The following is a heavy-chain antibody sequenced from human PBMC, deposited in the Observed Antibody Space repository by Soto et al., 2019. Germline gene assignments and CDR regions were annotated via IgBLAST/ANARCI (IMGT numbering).Heavy chain of an antibody. CDR3: AKGGRGTYYYYYGMDV. D-gene: IGHD1-1*01. J-gene: IGHJ6*02. Sequence: QVQLVESGGGVVQPGRSLRLSCAASGFTFSGYGMHWVRQAPGKGLEWVSVISYDGNNKYYADSVKGRFTISRDNSKNTLYLQINSLRAENTAVYYCAKGGRGTYYYYYGMDVWGQGTTVTVSS. CDR1: GFTFSGYG. V-gene: IGHV3-30*18. CDR2: ISYDGNNK.